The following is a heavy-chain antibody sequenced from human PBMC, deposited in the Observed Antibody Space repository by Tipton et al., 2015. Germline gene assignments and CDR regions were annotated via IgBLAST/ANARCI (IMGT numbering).Heavy chain of an antibody. Sequence: SLRLSCAASGFTFSSYAMSWVRQAPGKGLEWVSAISSSGGGTYYAHSVMGRFTISRDNSKNTLYLQMNSLRAEDTAVYYCTLPPHFWGQGTLVTVSS. CDR3: TLPPHF. J-gene: IGHJ4*02. V-gene: IGHV3-23*01. CDR2: ISSSGGGT. CDR1: GFTFSSYA.